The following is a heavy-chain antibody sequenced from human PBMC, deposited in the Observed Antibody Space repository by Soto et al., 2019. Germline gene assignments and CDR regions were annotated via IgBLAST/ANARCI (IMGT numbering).Heavy chain of an antibody. Sequence: HPVGSLRLSCAASGFTFSSYGMHWVRQAPGKGLEWVAVISYDGSNKYYADSVKGRFTISRDNSKNTLYLQMNSLRAEDTAVYYCAKDNTPPFGELTPGYYYGMDVWGQGTTVTVSS. D-gene: IGHD3-10*01. CDR3: AKDNTPPFGELTPGYYYGMDV. V-gene: IGHV3-30*18. J-gene: IGHJ6*02. CDR1: GFTFSSYG. CDR2: ISYDGSNK.